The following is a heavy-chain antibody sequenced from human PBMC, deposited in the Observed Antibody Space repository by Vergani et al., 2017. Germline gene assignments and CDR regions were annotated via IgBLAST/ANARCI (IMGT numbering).Heavy chain of an antibody. CDR2: INHSGNT. J-gene: IGHJ4*02. Sequence: QVQLQQWGAGLLKPSETLSLTCAVYGGSFSGYYWSWIRQPPGKGLEWIGEINHSGNTNYNPSLKSRVTISVDTSKNQFSLNLSSVTAADTAVYYCANLLFGGSVVYWGQGTLVTVSS. CDR1: GGSFSGYY. CDR3: ANLLFGGSVVY. D-gene: IGHD3-10*01. V-gene: IGHV4-34*01.